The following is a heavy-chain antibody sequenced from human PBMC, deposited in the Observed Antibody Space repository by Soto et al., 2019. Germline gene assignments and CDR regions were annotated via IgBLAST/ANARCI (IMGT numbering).Heavy chain of an antibody. V-gene: IGHV1-3*05. D-gene: IGHD6-19*01. CDR2: INAANGNT. CDR3: ARAVAVPADFDY. CDR1: GYTFTGYA. J-gene: IGHJ4*02. Sequence: QVQLVQSGAEEKKPGASVKVSCKASGYTFTGYAMLWVRQAPGQGLEWMGWINAANGNTKYSQKFQGKVTITRDTSASTAYMELSSLRSEDTAVYYCARAVAVPADFDYWGQGTLVTVSS.